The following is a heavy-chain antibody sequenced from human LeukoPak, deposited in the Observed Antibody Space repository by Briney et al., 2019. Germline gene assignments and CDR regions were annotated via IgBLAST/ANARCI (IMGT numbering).Heavy chain of an antibody. J-gene: IGHJ4*02. CDR2: INPNSGGT. CDR3: ARLPVAGEIHSY. V-gene: IGHV1-2*02. CDR1: GYTFTGYY. Sequence: ASVKVSCKASGYTFTGYYMHWVRQAPGQGLEWMGWINPNSGGTNYAQKFQGRVTMTRDTSISTAYMELSRLRSDDTAVYYCARLPVAGEIHSYWGQGTLVTVSS. D-gene: IGHD6-19*01.